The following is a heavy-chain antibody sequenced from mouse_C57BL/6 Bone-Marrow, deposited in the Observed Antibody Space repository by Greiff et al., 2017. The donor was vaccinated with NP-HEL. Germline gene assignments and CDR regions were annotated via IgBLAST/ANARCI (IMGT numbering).Heavy chain of an antibody. CDR3: TTGIYYDYDYYFDY. CDR1: GFNIKDDY. Sequence: EVQLQQSGAELVRPGASVKLSCTASGFNIKDDYMHWVKQRPEQGLEWIGWVDPENGATEYASKFQGKAAITADTSSNTAYLQLSSLTSEDTAVYYCTTGIYYDYDYYFDYWGQGTTLTVSS. V-gene: IGHV14-4*01. J-gene: IGHJ2*01. D-gene: IGHD2-4*01. CDR2: VDPENGAT.